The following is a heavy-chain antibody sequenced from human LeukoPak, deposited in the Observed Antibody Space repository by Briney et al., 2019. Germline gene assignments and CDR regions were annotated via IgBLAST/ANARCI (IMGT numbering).Heavy chain of an antibody. CDR1: GFTFSDYY. J-gene: IGHJ4*02. CDR3: ARERSTSCDY. CDR2: ICSSGSTI. V-gene: IGHV3-11*01. D-gene: IGHD2-2*01. Sequence: GGSLRLSCAAPGFTFSDYYMSWSRQAPGKGLEWVSYICSSGSTIYYADSVKGRFTISRDNAKNSQYLQMNSLRAEDTAVYYCARERSTSCDYGGQGTLVTVSA.